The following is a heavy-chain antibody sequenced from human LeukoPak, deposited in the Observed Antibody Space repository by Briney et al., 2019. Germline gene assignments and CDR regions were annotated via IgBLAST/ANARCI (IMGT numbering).Heavy chain of an antibody. J-gene: IGHJ4*02. V-gene: IGHV3-23*01. D-gene: IGHD3-22*01. Sequence: GGSLRLSCAASGFTFSSYAMSWVRQAPGKGLEWGSAISGSGGSTYYADSVKGRFTISRDNSKNTLYLQMNSLRAEDTAVYYCAKVPNYYDSSGPFDYWGQGTLVTVSS. CDR3: AKVPNYYDSSGPFDY. CDR2: ISGSGGST. CDR1: GFTFSSYA.